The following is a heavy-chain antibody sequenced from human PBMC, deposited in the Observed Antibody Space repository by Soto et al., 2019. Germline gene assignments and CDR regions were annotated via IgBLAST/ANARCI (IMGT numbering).Heavy chain of an antibody. CDR2: IYDSGST. Sequence: QVQLQESGPGLVMPSETLSLTCTVSGGSVSSGSYYWSWIRQPPGKGLEWIGYIYDSGSTNYNPSLKSRATISLDTSKNQFSLKLTSVTAADTAVYYCARGVPIVRLDPCGQGILVTVSS. J-gene: IGHJ5*02. CDR3: ARGVPIVRLDP. D-gene: IGHD3-10*02. V-gene: IGHV4-61*01. CDR1: GGSVSSGSYY.